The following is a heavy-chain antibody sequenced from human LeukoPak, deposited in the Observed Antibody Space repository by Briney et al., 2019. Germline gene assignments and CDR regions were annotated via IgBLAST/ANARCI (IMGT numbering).Heavy chain of an antibody. CDR2: IYTSGST. V-gene: IGHV4-61*02. Sequence: SQTLSLTCTVSGGSISSGSYYWSWIRQPAGKGLEWIGRIYTSGSTNYNPSLKSRVTISVDTSKNQFSLKLSSVTAADTAVYYCARDGGRQQPGVAFDIWGQGTMVTVSS. CDR3: ARDGGRQQPGVAFDI. CDR1: GGSISSGSYY. J-gene: IGHJ3*02. D-gene: IGHD6-13*01.